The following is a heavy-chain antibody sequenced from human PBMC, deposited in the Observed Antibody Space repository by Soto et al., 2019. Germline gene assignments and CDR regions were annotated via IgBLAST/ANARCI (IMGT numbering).Heavy chain of an antibody. V-gene: IGHV1-18*04. J-gene: IGHJ4*02. CDR1: GYTFTKYE. Sequence: ASVKVSCKASGYTFTKYEISWVRQAPGQGLEWLGLISPNSGRPSSAQKFEGRVTMTTDTSTTTAYLELRSLRSDDTAVYYCVRQYYDFWTDYPDFDYWGQGTLVTVSS. CDR3: VRQYYDFWTDYPDFDY. CDR2: ISPNSGRP. D-gene: IGHD3-3*01.